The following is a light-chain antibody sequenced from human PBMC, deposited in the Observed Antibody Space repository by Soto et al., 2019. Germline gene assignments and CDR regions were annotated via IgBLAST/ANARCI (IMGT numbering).Light chain of an antibody. V-gene: IGLV2-14*01. CDR3: SSFTSINTWV. CDR2: EVS. Sequence: QSALTQPASVSGSPGQSITISCTGTSSDVGGYNYVSCYQQHPGKAPKLMIYEVSNRPSGVSNRFSGSKSGNTASLTISGLQAEDEADYYCSSFTSINTWVFGGGTQLTVL. J-gene: IGLJ3*02. CDR1: SSDVGGYNY.